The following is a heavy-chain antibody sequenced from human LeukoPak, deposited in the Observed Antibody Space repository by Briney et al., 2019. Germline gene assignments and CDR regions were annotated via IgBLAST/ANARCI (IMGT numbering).Heavy chain of an antibody. V-gene: IGHV1-69*13. CDR3: ARARGCSGGSCYLATGYYYYGMDV. CDR2: IIPIFGTA. D-gene: IGHD2-15*01. Sequence: ASVKVSCKASGGTFSSYAISWVRQAPGQGLEWMGGIIPIFGTANYAQKFQGRVTITADESTSTANMELSSLRSEDTAVYYCARARGCSGGSCYLATGYYYYGMDVWGKGTTVTVSS. CDR1: GGTFSSYA. J-gene: IGHJ6*04.